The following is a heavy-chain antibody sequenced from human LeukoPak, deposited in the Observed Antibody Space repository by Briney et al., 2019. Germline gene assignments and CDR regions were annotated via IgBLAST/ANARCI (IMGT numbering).Heavy chain of an antibody. CDR1: GFTFGTYN. CDR2: ISSSTSSYI. CDR3: ARDSVRYSSNWYGYFDS. V-gene: IGHV3-21*01. D-gene: IGHD6-13*01. Sequence: PGGSLRLSCAASGFTFGTYNMNWVRQAPGKGLEWVSSISSSTSSYIYYADSVKGRFTISRDNAKNSLYLQMNSLRAEDTAVYYCARDSVRYSSNWYGYFDSWGQGTLVTVSS. J-gene: IGHJ4*02.